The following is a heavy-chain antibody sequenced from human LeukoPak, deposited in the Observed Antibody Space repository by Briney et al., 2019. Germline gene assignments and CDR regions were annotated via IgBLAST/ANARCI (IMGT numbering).Heavy chain of an antibody. CDR2: MRPSSGNT. Sequence: ASVKVSCKASGYTFTSYGISWVRQAPGQGLEWMGWMRPSSGNTGYGQTFQGRVTMTRDTSISTAYMELSSLRSEDTAMYYCVRNKDGFTIWGQGTMVTVSS. D-gene: IGHD1/OR15-1a*01. V-gene: IGHV1-8*02. CDR1: GYTFTSYG. CDR3: VRNKDGFTI. J-gene: IGHJ3*02.